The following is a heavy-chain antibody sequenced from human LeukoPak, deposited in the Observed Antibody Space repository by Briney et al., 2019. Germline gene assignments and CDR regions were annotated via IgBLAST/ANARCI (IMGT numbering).Heavy chain of an antibody. J-gene: IGHJ4*02. CDR2: INPYSGDT. D-gene: IGHD6-19*01. CDR3: ARDHGSLTSSWYTGY. V-gene: IGHV1-2*06. CDR1: GYIFTGYH. Sequence: ASVKVSCKASGYIFTGYHIHWVRQAPGQGLEWMGRINPYSGDTNFAQKFQGRVTMTRDTSITTAYMDLSSLTPDDTAVYFCARDHGSLTSSWYTGYWGQGTQVTVSS.